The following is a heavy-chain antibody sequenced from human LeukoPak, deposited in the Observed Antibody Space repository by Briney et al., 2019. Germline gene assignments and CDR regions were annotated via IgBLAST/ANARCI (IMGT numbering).Heavy chain of an antibody. J-gene: IGHJ1*01. CDR1: GYTFTSYD. V-gene: IGHV1-8*01. CDR3: ASPPGIAAAGTGEYFQH. CDR2: MNPNSGNT. Sequence: ASVKVSCKASGYTFTSYDINWVRQATGQGLEWMGWMNPNSGNTGYAQKFQGRVTMTRNTSISTAYMELSSLRSEDTAVYYCASPPGIAAAGTGEYFQHWGQGTLVTVSS. D-gene: IGHD6-13*01.